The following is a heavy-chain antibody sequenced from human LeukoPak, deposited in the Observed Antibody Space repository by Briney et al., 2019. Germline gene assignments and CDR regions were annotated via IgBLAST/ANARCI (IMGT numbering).Heavy chain of an antibody. CDR2: IYPGDSDV. CDR1: GYSFTSYW. V-gene: IGHV5-51*01. CDR3: ARQYGRPFDY. D-gene: IGHD4-17*01. Sequence: GESLKISCQAFGYSFTSYWIGWVRQMPGKGLECMGIIYPGDSDVRYSPSFQGQVTISADKSINTAYLQWSSLKATDTGIYYCARQYGRPFDYWGQGTLVTVSS. J-gene: IGHJ4*02.